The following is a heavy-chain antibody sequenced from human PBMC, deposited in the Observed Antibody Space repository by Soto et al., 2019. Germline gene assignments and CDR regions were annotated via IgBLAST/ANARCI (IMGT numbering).Heavy chain of an antibody. V-gene: IGHV1-18*01. CDR1: GYTFTSYG. CDR3: ARGIELWHGEYDYYGMDV. CDR2: ISAYNGNT. Sequence: QVQLVQSGAEVKKPGASVKVSCKASGYTFTSYGISWVRQAPGQGLEWMGWISAYNGNTNYAQKLQGRVTMTPDTSTSTAYMELRSLRSDYTAVYYCARGIELWHGEYDYYGMDVWGQGTTVSVSS. J-gene: IGHJ6*02. D-gene: IGHD5-18*01.